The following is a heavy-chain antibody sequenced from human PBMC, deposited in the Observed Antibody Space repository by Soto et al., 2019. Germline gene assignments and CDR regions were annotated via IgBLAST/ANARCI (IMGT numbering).Heavy chain of an antibody. D-gene: IGHD2-8*01. Sequence: GASVKVSCKASGYTFTSYDINWVRQATGQGLEWMGWMNPNSGNTGYAQKFQGRVTMTRNTSISTAYMELSSLRSEDTAVYYCARAKIVPAAMRDIVLMVYAIRKGGRNWFDPWGQGTLVTVSS. V-gene: IGHV1-8*01. J-gene: IGHJ5*02. CDR3: ARAKIVPAAMRDIVLMVYAIRKGGRNWFDP. CDR2: MNPNSGNT. CDR1: GYTFTSYD.